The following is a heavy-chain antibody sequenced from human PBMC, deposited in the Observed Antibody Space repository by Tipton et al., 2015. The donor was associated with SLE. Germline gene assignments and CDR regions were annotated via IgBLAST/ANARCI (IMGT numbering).Heavy chain of an antibody. CDR3: SASLLPLYGMDV. D-gene: IGHD2-15*01. V-gene: IGHV3-30*04. Sequence: SLRLSCAASGFTFRSYAMHWVRQAPGKGLEWVAVISYDGSNKYYADSVKGRFTISRDNSKNTLYLQMNSLRAEDTAVYYCSASLLPLYGMDVWGQGTTVTVSS. J-gene: IGHJ6*02. CDR2: ISYDGSNK. CDR1: GFTFRSYA.